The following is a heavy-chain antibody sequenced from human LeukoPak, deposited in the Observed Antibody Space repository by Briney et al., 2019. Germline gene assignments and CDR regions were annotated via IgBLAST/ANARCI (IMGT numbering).Heavy chain of an antibody. D-gene: IGHD3-9*01. J-gene: IGHJ3*02. V-gene: IGHV3-30*02. Sequence: GGSLRLSCAASGFTLSSYGMHWVRQAPGKGLEWVAFIRYDGSNKYYADSVKGRFTISRDNSKNTLYLQMNSLRAEDTAVYYCAALYDILSRLAFDIWGQGTMVTVSS. CDR1: GFTLSSYG. CDR3: AALYDILSRLAFDI. CDR2: IRYDGSNK.